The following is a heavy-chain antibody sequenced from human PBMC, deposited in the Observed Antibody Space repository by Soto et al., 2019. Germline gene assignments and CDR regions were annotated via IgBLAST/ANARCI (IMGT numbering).Heavy chain of an antibody. CDR3: AKFTEPGYSSIWYYFEY. CDR1: GFSFSGYA. D-gene: IGHD6-19*01. J-gene: IGHJ4*02. V-gene: IGHV3-23*01. CDR2: ISGSGAST. Sequence: GGSLRLSCAASGFSFSGYAVTWVRQAPGKGLEWVSAISGSGASTYYADSVKGRFTISRDNPKNTLHLQMNSLRAEDTALYYCAKFTEPGYSSIWYYFEYWGQGTPVTVSS.